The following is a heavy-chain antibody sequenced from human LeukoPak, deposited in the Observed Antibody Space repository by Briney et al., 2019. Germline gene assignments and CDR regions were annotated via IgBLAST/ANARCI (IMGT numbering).Heavy chain of an antibody. V-gene: IGHV3-11*06. CDR2: ISSSSSYT. CDR1: GFTFSDYY. CDR3: ARGVGYTLVS. J-gene: IGHJ5*02. D-gene: IGHD5-24*01. Sequence: GGSLRLSCAASGFTFSDYYMSWIRQAPGKGLEWVSYISSSSSYTNYADSVRGRFTISRDNSKNTLYLQMSGLRREDTAMYYCARGVGYTLVSWGQGTLVTVSS.